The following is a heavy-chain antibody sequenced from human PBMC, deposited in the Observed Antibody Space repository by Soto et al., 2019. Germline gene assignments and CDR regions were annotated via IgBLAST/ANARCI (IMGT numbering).Heavy chain of an antibody. CDR3: ARGRKMATLFDY. CDR1: GGSISSYY. Sequence: PSETLSLTCTVSGGSISSYYWSWIRQPPGKGLEWIGYIYYSGSTNYNPSLKSRVTISVDTSKNQFSLKLSSVTAADTAVYYCARGRKMATLFDYWGQGTLVTVSS. D-gene: IGHD5-12*01. J-gene: IGHJ4*02. V-gene: IGHV4-59*01. CDR2: IYYSGST.